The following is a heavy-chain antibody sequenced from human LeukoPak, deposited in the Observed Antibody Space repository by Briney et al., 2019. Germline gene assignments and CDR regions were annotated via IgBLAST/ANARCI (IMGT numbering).Heavy chain of an antibody. Sequence: PGGSLRLSCAASGFTFSDYSMNWVRQAPGKGLEWVASISSSSPYIYYTDSVKGRFTISRDNSKNTLYLQMNSLRAEDTAVYYCAKEIYGDSTGGRFQHWGQGTLVTVSS. D-gene: IGHD4-17*01. J-gene: IGHJ1*01. V-gene: IGHV3-21*04. CDR2: ISSSSPYI. CDR3: AKEIYGDSTGGRFQH. CDR1: GFTFSDYS.